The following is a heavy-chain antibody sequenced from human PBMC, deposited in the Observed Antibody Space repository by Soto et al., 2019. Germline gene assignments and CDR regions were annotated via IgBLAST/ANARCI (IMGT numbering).Heavy chain of an antibody. CDR2: IYYSGST. J-gene: IGHJ6*03. V-gene: IGHV4-39*01. CDR1: GGSISSSSYY. D-gene: IGHD3-3*01. Sequence: QLQLQESGPGLVKPSETLSLTCTVSGGSISSSSYYWGWIRQPPGKGLEWIGSIYYSGSTYYNPSLKSRVPIAVATSNNQFSLKLSSVTAADTAVYYCARLPAAKGYYDFWSGYYKAYYYYMDVWGKGTTVTVSS. CDR3: ARLPAAKGYYDFWSGYYKAYYYYMDV.